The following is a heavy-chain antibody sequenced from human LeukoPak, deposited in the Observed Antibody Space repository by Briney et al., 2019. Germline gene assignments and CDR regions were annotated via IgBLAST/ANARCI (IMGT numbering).Heavy chain of an antibody. D-gene: IGHD3-16*01. CDR2: INPSSGGT. Sequence: ASVPVSCKASGYTFTGYFVHWVRQAPGQGLEWMGWINPSSGGTNSAQKFQGRVTLTRDTSISTAYMELSSLRSDDTAVYYCARVYYDMITQLDYWEQQWLVSVSS. CDR3: ARVYYDMITQLDY. CDR1: GYTFTGYF. J-gene: IGHJ4*02. V-gene: IGHV1-2*02.